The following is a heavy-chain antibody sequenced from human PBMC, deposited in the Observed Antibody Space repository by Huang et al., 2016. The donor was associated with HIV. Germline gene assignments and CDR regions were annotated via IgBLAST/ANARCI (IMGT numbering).Heavy chain of an antibody. V-gene: IGHV1-24*01. J-gene: IGHJ4*02. Sequence: QVQLVQSGAEVKKHGASVQVSCKVSGSTLTELSMHWVRQGPGKGLEWMRGFDPEDGETIHARKCEGRVTMTEDTSTDTVYMELSSLRSEDTAVYYCATVYRRFRNHDSGDYYFDYWDQGTLVTVSS. CDR1: GSTLTELS. CDR3: ATVYRRFRNHDSGDYYFDY. CDR2: FDPEDGET. D-gene: IGHD3-22*01.